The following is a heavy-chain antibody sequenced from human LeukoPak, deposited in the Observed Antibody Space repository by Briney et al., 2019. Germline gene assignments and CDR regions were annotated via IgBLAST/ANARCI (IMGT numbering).Heavy chain of an antibody. D-gene: IGHD2-15*01. Sequence: PGGSLRLSCAVSGFTLSDYAMSWVRQAPGKGPEWISAICGGSSDTSYADSGRCRFTSSRDNSKNTLYLQMNSLSAEDTAVYYCAKDLFGVAGSWGYFQYWGQGTLVTVSS. CDR2: ICGGSSDT. CDR1: GFTLSDYA. CDR3: AKDLFGVAGSWGYFQY. J-gene: IGHJ1*01. V-gene: IGHV3-23*01.